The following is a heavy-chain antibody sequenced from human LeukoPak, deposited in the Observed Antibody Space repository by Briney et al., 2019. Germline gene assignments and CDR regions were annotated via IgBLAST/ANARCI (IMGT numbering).Heavy chain of an antibody. J-gene: IGHJ4*02. D-gene: IGHD3-22*01. Sequence: SETLSLTCTVSGGSINSYYWSWIRQPPGRGLEWIGYIYYRGSTNYNPSLKSRVTISVDSSQNQFSLKLNSVTAADTDVYYCARLYDSSGYYLYVDYWGQGTLVTVSS. V-gene: IGHV4-59*08. CDR3: ARLYDSSGYYLYVDY. CDR2: IYYRGST. CDR1: GGSINSYY.